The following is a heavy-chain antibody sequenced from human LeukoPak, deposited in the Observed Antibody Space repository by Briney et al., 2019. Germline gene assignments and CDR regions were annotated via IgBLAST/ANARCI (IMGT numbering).Heavy chain of an antibody. D-gene: IGHD1-7*01. CDR2: ISSSSSYI. CDR3: ARGGANYAGVDAFDI. J-gene: IGHJ3*02. Sequence: RGGSLRLSCAASGFTFSSYRMNWVRQAPGKGLEWVSSISSSSSYIYYADSVKGRFTISRDNAKNSLYLQMNSLRAEDTAVYYCARGGANYAGVDAFDIWDQGTMVTVSS. CDR1: GFTFSSYR. V-gene: IGHV3-21*01.